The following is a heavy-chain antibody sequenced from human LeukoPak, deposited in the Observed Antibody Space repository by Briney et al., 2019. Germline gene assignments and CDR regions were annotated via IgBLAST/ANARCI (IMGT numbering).Heavy chain of an antibody. V-gene: IGHV4-59*01. Sequence: SETLSLTCTVSGGSISSYYWSWIRQPPGKGLEWIGYIYYSGSTNYNPSLKSRVAISVDTSKNQFSLKLSSVTAADTAVYYCARAGFSGGFYYLDYWGQGTLVTVSS. D-gene: IGHD3-22*01. CDR2: IYYSGST. CDR3: ARAGFSGGFYYLDY. J-gene: IGHJ4*02. CDR1: GGSISSYY.